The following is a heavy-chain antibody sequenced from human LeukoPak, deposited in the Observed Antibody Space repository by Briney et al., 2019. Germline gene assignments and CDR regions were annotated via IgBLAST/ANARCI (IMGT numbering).Heavy chain of an antibody. CDR2: IIPIFGTA. J-gene: IGHJ4*02. CDR1: GGTFSSYA. D-gene: IGHD3-10*01. Sequence: SVKVSCKASGGTFSSYAISWVRQAPGQGLEWMGGIIPIFGTANYAQKFQGRVTITADESTSTAYMELSSLRSEDTAVYYCAGVGPMVRGAPVRYWGQGTLVTVSS. CDR3: AGVGPMVRGAPVRY. V-gene: IGHV1-69*13.